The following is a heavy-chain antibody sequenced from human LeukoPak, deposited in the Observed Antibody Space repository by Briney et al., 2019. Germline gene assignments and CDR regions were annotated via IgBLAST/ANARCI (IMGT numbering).Heavy chain of an antibody. V-gene: IGHV4-59*12. CDR3: ARCSGGSCYS. CDR2: IYDSGST. CDR1: GGSISDYY. Sequence: SETLSLTCTVSGGSISDYYWSWIRQAPGKGLEWIGYIYDSGSTNYNPSLKSRVTISVDTSKNQFSLKLSSVTAADTAVYYCARCSGGSCYSWGQGTLVTVSS. J-gene: IGHJ4*02. D-gene: IGHD2-15*01.